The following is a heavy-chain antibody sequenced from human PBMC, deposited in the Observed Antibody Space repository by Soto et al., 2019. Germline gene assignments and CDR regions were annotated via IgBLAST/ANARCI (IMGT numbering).Heavy chain of an antibody. CDR3: ARDYQSNWGYNYGMDV. CDR1: GFTFSSYA. J-gene: IGHJ6*02. V-gene: IGHV3-23*01. CDR2: ISGSGGST. D-gene: IGHD7-27*01. Sequence: GGSLRLSCAASGFTFSSYAMSWVRQAPGKGLEWVSAISGSGGSTYYADSVKGRFTISRDNSKNTLYLQMNSLRAEDTAVYYCARDYQSNWGYNYGMDVWGQGTTVTVSS.